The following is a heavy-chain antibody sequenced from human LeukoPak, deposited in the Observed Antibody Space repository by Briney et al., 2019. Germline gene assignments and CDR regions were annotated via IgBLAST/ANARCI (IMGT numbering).Heavy chain of an antibody. CDR1: GFTFSHYA. V-gene: IGHV3-30*18. CDR3: AKVVDPYAPRYYYYGMDV. Sequence: GGSLRLSCAASGFTFSHYAMHWVRQAPGKGLEWVAVISFDGTNKFYADSVKGRFTISRDNSKNALYLQMNSLRAEDTAVYYCAKVVDPYAPRYYYYGMDVWGQGTTVTVSS. J-gene: IGHJ6*02. CDR2: ISFDGTNK. D-gene: IGHD2-15*01.